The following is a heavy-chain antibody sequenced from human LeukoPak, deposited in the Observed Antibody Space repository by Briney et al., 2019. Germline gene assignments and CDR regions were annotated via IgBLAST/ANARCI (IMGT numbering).Heavy chain of an antibody. CDR1: GFTVSTNY. V-gene: IGHV3-53*01. CDR2: IYSDGGT. J-gene: IGHJ6*02. CDR3: AREAVATLSYSMDV. Sequence: GGSLRLSCAASGFTVSTNYMTWVRQAPGKGLEWVSIIYSDGGTYHADSVKGRFTISRDNSKNTLYLQMNSLRVEDTAVYYCAREAVATLSYSMDVWGQGTTVTVSS. D-gene: IGHD5-12*01.